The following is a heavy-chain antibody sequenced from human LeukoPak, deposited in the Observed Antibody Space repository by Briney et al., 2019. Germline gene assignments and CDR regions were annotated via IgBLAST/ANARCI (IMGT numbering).Heavy chain of an antibody. D-gene: IGHD5-18*01. V-gene: IGHV1-69*08. CDR3: AREGDTDMVDLYYFDY. CDR1: GGAVNIYS. CDR2: IVPILNTP. J-gene: IGHJ4*02. Sequence: SVKVSCKASGGAVNIYSIIWVRQAPGQGLEWMGRIVPILNTPHYAQKFQGRTTITADKSTSTAYMELSSLTPEDTAVYFCAREGDTDMVDLYYFDYWGQGTLVTVSS.